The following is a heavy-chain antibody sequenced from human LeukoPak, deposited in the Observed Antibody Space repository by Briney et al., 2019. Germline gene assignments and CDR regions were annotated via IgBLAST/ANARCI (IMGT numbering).Heavy chain of an antibody. Sequence: GGSLRLSCAASGFTFSSYSMNWVRQAPGKGLEWVSSISSSSSYIYYADSVKGRFTISRDNSKNTLYLQMNNLRADDTAVYYCAKARYDGEVMIAATDYWGQGTLVTVSS. D-gene: IGHD2-15*01. CDR2: ISSSSSYI. CDR1: GFTFSSYS. CDR3: AKARYDGEVMIAATDY. J-gene: IGHJ4*02. V-gene: IGHV3-21*01.